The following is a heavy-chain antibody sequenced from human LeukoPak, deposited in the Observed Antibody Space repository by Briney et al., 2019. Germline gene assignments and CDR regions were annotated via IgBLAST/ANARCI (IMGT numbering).Heavy chain of an antibody. CDR3: TTGKRDYYYYYMDV. J-gene: IGHJ6*03. Sequence: SETLSLPCTVSGGSISGHYWSWIRHPPGKGLEWIGYIYYSGSTNYNPSLKSRVTISVDTSKNQFSLKLSSVTAADTAVYYCTTGKRDYYYYYMDVWGKGTTVTVSS. CDR1: GGSISGHY. V-gene: IGHV4-59*11. CDR2: IYYSGST.